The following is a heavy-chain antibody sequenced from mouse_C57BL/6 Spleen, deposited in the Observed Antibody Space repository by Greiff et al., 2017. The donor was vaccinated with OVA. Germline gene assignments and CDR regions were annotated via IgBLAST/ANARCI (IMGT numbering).Heavy chain of an antibody. J-gene: IGHJ3*01. Sequence: QVQLLQSGAELVKPGASVKLSCKASGYTFTEYTIHWVKQRSGQGLEWIGRFYPGSGCIKYNEKFKDKATLTADKSSSTVYMELSRLTAEDSAVYFCARRERGYSNYEAWFAYWGQGTLVTVSA. CDR2: FYPGSGCI. V-gene: IGHV1-62-2*01. CDR1: GYTFTEYT. D-gene: IGHD2-5*01. CDR3: ARRERGYSNYEAWFAY.